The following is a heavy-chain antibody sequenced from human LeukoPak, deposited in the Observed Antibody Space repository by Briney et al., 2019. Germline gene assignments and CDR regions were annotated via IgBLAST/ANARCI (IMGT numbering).Heavy chain of an antibody. CDR1: GLTFNRYW. J-gene: IGHJ4*02. D-gene: IGHD3-10*01. CDR3: TRDALFGSGRTHLDF. Sequence: GGSLRLSCAASGLTFNRYWMSWVRQAPGKGLQWVANIKQDGSEDHYVDSVKGRFTISRDNAKNSLSLQMNSLNVDDTGVYFCTRDALFGSGRTHLDFWSQGTLVSVSS. CDR2: IKQDGSED. V-gene: IGHV3-7*04.